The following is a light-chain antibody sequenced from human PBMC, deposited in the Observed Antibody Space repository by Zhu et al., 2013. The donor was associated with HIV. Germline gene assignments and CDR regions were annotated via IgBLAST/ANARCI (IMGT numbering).Light chain of an antibody. CDR3: GSYTSGSTPV. CDR2: DVS. Sequence: QSALAQPASVSGSPGQSITISCTGTSADIGAYNYVSWYQQRPGKAPKLIISDVSNRPSGVSSRFSGSKSGNTASLTISGLQADDEGDYYCGSYTSGSTPVFGGGTNLTVL. V-gene: IGLV2-14*03. J-gene: IGLJ2*01. CDR1: SADIGAYNY.